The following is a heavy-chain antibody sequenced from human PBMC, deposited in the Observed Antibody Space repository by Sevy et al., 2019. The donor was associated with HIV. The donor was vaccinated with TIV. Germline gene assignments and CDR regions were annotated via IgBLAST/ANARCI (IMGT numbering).Heavy chain of an antibody. Sequence: SETLSLTCTVSGASIRDSSYYWAWIRQPPGKGLEWFGNIYSYGETYYNSSLKSRITISVDTSKNQFFLSLTSVTAADTAIYFCARSIEQQLDAFDIWGQGTMVTVSS. CDR2: IYSYGET. CDR1: GASIRDSSYY. D-gene: IGHD6-13*01. V-gene: IGHV4-39*01. J-gene: IGHJ3*02. CDR3: ARSIEQQLDAFDI.